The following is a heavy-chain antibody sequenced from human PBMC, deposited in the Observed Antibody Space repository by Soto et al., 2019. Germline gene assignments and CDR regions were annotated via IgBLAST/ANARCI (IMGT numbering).Heavy chain of an antibody. Sequence: SETLSLTCTVSGGSISSYYWSWIRQPAGKGREWIGRIYTSGSTNYNPSLKSRVTMSVDTSKNQFSLKLSSVTAADTAVYYCARVNTIFGVVHNWFDPWRQGTLVTVSS. CDR1: GGSISSYY. V-gene: IGHV4-4*07. CDR3: ARVNTIFGVVHNWFDP. D-gene: IGHD3-3*01. J-gene: IGHJ5*02. CDR2: IYTSGST.